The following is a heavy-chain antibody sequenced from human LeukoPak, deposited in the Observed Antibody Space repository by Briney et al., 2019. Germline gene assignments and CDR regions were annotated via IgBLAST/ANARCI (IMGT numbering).Heavy chain of an antibody. J-gene: IGHJ5*02. V-gene: IGHV4-59*01. CDR3: AGSGSGSYGWFDP. CDR1: GGSISSYY. D-gene: IGHD3-10*01. Sequence: SETLSLTCTVSGGSISSYYWSWIRQPPGKGLEWIGYIYYSGSTNYNPSLKSRVTISVDTSKNQFSLKLSSVTAADTAVYYCAGSGSGSYGWFDPWGQGTLVTVSS. CDR2: IYYSGST.